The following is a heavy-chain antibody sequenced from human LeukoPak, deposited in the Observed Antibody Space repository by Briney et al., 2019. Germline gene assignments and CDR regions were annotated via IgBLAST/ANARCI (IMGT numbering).Heavy chain of an antibody. CDR3: ARDLVVPATIISHYYYVMDV. J-gene: IGHJ6*04. Sequence: PGGSLRLSCAASGFTFSSYSMNWVRQAPGKGLEWVSSISSSSSYIYYADSVKGRFTISRDNAKNSLYLQMNSLRAEDTAVYYCARDLVVPATIISHYYYVMDVWGKGTTVTVSS. CDR2: ISSSSSYI. D-gene: IGHD2-2*01. CDR1: GFTFSSYS. V-gene: IGHV3-21*01.